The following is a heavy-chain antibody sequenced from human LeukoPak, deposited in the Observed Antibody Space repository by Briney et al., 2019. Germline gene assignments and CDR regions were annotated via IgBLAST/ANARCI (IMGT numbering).Heavy chain of an antibody. J-gene: IGHJ4*02. D-gene: IGHD3-22*01. CDR3: ARPPSHYYDSSGYWGY. Sequence: SETVSLTYAVYGGPFSGHYWSWIRQSPGKGLEWIGEPYHSGSTNYNSSLKSRVTISLDTSKNQFSLKLSSVTAADTAVYYCARPPSHYYDSSGYWGYWGQGTLVTVSS. CDR2: PYHSGST. V-gene: IGHV4-34*01. CDR1: GGPFSGHY.